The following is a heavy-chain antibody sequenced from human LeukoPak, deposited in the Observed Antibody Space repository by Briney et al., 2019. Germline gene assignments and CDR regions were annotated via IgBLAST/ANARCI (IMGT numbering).Heavy chain of an antibody. V-gene: IGHV3-9*01. CDR2: ISWNSGSI. CDR1: GFTFDDYA. CDR3: AKDLGRGYYYGMDV. Sequence: GRSLRLSCAASGFTFDDYAMHWVRQAPGKGLEWVSGISWNSGSIGYADSVKGRFTISRDNAKNSLYLQMNSLRAEDTALYYCAKDLGRGYYYGMDVWGQGTTVTVS. J-gene: IGHJ6*02.